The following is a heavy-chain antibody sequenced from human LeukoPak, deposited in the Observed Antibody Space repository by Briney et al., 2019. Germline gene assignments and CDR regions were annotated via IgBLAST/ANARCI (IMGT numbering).Heavy chain of an antibody. CDR1: GGSFSGYY. CDR2: INHSGST. CDR3: ARDAPLTMIRGVYFDY. V-gene: IGHV4-34*01. J-gene: IGHJ4*02. Sequence: SETLSLTCAVYGGSFSGYYWSWTRQPPGKGLEWIGEINHSGSTNYNPSLKSRVTLSVYTSKNQFSLKLSSVTAADTAVYYCARDAPLTMIRGVYFDYWGQGTLVTVSS. D-gene: IGHD3-10*01.